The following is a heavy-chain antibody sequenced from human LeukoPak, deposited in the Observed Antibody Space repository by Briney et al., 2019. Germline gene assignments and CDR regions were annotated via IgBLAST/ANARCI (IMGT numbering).Heavy chain of an antibody. CDR2: IYHSGST. CDR3: ARQGDYDFWSGYYHRYFDY. Sequence: SETLSLTCAVSGYSISSGYYWGWIRQPPGKGLEWIGSIYHSGSTYYNPCLKSRVTISVDTDKNQFSLKRSSLTAADTAVYYCARQGDYDFWSGYYHRYFDYWGQGTLVTVSS. D-gene: IGHD3-3*01. J-gene: IGHJ4*02. V-gene: IGHV4-38-2*01. CDR1: GYSISSGYY.